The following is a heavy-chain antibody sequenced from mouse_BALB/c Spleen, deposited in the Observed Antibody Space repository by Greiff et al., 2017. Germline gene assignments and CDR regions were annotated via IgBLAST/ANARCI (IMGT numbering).Heavy chain of an antibody. CDR1: GYTFTSYY. D-gene: IGHD2-10*01. Sequence: QVQLQQSGAELVKPGASVKLSCKASGYTFTSYYMYWVKQRPGQGLEWIGEINPSNGGTNFNEKFKSKATLTVDKSSSTAYMQLSSLTSEDSAVYYCTRRGAYYGNYGSYWGQGTLVTVSA. CDR2: INPSNGGT. CDR3: TRRGAYYGNYGSY. J-gene: IGHJ3*01. V-gene: IGHV1S81*02.